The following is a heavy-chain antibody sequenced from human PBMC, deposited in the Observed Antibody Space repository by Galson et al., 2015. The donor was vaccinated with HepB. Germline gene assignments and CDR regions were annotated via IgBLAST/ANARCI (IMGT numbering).Heavy chain of an antibody. Sequence: SLRLSCAASGFTFSSYSMNWVRQAPGKGLEWVSYISSSSSTIYYADSVKGRFTISRDNAKNSLYLQMNSLRDEDTAVYYCARDNPDYYDSSGYRRGYYYYGMDVWGQGTTVTASS. CDR1: GFTFSSYS. CDR3: ARDNPDYYDSSGYRRGYYYYGMDV. V-gene: IGHV3-48*02. CDR2: ISSSSSTI. J-gene: IGHJ6*02. D-gene: IGHD3-22*01.